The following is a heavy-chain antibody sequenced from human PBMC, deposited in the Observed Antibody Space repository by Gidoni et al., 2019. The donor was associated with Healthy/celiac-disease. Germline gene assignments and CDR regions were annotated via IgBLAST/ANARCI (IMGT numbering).Heavy chain of an antibody. J-gene: IGHJ4*02. V-gene: IGHV3-30-3*01. CDR1: GFTFSSYA. Sequence: QVQLVESGGGVVQPGRSLRLSCAASGFTFSSYAMHWVRQAPGKGLEWVAVISYDGSNKYYADSVKGRFTISRDNSKNTLYLQMNSLRAEDTAVYYCARDLMAILTPRLGALDYWGQGTLVTVSS. D-gene: IGHD1-26*01. CDR3: ARDLMAILTPRLGALDY. CDR2: ISYDGSNK.